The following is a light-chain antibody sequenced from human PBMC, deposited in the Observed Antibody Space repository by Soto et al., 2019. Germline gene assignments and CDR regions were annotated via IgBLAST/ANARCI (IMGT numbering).Light chain of an antibody. CDR2: GAS. V-gene: IGKV3-20*01. CDR3: QQYTNWPKT. Sequence: EIVLSQSPGTLSLSPGERATLSCRASQSVSNNYLAWYQQKPGQAPRLLIYGASNRATGIPDRFSGSGSGTDFTLTISSLQSEDFAVYYCQQYTNWPKTFGQGTKVDIK. J-gene: IGKJ1*01. CDR1: QSVSNNY.